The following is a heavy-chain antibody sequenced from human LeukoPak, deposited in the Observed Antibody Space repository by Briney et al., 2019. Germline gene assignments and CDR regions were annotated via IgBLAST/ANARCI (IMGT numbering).Heavy chain of an antibody. CDR2: MNPNSGST. V-gene: IGHV1-8*01. D-gene: IGHD5-18*01. Sequence: GASVKVSCKASGYTFISYDINWVRQATGQGLEWMGWMNPNSGSTLYAQKSQGRVTMTRDNSISTAYMELSSLRSEDTAVYYCASGNSYDPYNWLDPWGQGTLVTVSS. J-gene: IGHJ5*02. CDR1: GYTFISYD. CDR3: ASGNSYDPYNWLDP.